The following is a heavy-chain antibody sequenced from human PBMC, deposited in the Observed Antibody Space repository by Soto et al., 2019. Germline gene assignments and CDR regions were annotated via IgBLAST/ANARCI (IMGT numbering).Heavy chain of an antibody. J-gene: IGHJ4*02. CDR3: AKVYYGDYYFDY. Sequence: GGSLRLSCAASGFTFSSYGMHWVRQAPGKGLEWVAVISYDGSNKYYADSVKGRFTISRDNSKNTLYLQMNSLRAEDTAVYYCAKVYYGDYYFDYWGQGTLVTVSS. V-gene: IGHV3-30*18. D-gene: IGHD4-17*01. CDR1: GFTFSSYG. CDR2: ISYDGSNK.